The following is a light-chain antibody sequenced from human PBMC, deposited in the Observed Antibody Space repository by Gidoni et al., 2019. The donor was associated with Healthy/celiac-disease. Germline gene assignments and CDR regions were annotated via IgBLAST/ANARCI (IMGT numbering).Light chain of an antibody. CDR2: QDS. CDR1: KLGDKY. Sequence: SHELTQPPSVSVSPGQTASTTCPGDKLGDKYACWYQQKPGQSPVLVIYQDSKRPSGIPERFSGSNSGNTATLTISGTQAMDEADYYCQAWDSSTVVFGGGTKLTVL. V-gene: IGLV3-1*01. CDR3: QAWDSSTVV. J-gene: IGLJ2*01.